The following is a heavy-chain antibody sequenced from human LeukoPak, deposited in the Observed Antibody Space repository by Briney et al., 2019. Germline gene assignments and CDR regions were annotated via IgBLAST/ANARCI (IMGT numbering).Heavy chain of an antibody. J-gene: IGHJ4*02. CDR2: ISAYNGNT. V-gene: IGHV1-18*01. D-gene: IGHD2-21*02. CDR1: GYTFTSYG. CDR3: ARVAYCGGDCYPPYFDY. Sequence: ASVKVSCKASGYTFTSYGITWVRQAPGQGLEWMGWISAYNGNTNYAQKLQGRVTMTTDTSTSTAYMELRSLRSDDTAVYYCARVAYCGGDCYPPYFDYWGQGTLVTVSS.